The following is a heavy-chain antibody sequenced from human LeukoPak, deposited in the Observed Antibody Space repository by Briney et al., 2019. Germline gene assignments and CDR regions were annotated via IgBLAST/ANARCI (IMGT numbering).Heavy chain of an antibody. CDR1: GDSISSYY. D-gene: IGHD6-13*01. J-gene: IGHJ5*02. Sequence: PSETLSLTCSVSGDSISSYYCSWIRQPPGKGLEWIGYIYYSGSTSYNPSLKSRVTISLDTSNNQFSLKLRSVTAADTAVYYCARSGFSNPFDPWGQGTLVTVSS. V-gene: IGHV4-59*01. CDR3: ARSGFSNPFDP. CDR2: IYYSGST.